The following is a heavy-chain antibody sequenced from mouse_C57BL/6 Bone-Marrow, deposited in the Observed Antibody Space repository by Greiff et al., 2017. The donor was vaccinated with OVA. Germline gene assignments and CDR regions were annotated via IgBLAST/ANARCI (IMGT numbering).Heavy chain of an antibody. CDR3: ARGGNWHWYFDV. V-gene: IGHV1-76*01. Sequence: VQRVESGAELVRPGASVKLSCKASGYTFTDYYINWVKQRPGQGLEWIARIYPGSGNTYYNEKFKGKATLTAEKSSSTAYMQLSSLTSEDSAVYFCARGGNWHWYFDVWGTGTTVTVSS. D-gene: IGHD2-1*01. CDR1: GYTFTDYY. CDR2: IYPGSGNT. J-gene: IGHJ1*03.